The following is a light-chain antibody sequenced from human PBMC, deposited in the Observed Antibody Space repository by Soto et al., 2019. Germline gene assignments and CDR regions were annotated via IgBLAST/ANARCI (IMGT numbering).Light chain of an antibody. CDR3: MQGTHWPPT. Sequence: DVVMTQSPLSLPVTLGQPASISCRSSQSLVYRDGNAYLNWFQQRPGQSPRRLIYKASNRDSGVPDRFSVSGSGTDFTLQINRVEAEDVGVYYCMQGTHWPPTFGRGTRVEIK. J-gene: IGKJ1*01. CDR2: KAS. V-gene: IGKV2-30*01. CDR1: QSLVYRDGNAY.